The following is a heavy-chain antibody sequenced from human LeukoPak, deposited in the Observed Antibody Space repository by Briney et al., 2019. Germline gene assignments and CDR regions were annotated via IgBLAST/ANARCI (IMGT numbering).Heavy chain of an antibody. Sequence: GESLEISCKGSGYSFTSYWIGWVRQMPGKGLEWMGIIYPGDSDTRYSPSFQGQVTISADKSISTAYLQWSSLKASDTAMYYCARWYCGGDCYTLYYYYGMDVWGQGTTVTVSS. CDR3: ARWYCGGDCYTLYYYYGMDV. CDR1: GYSFTSYW. CDR2: IYPGDSDT. V-gene: IGHV5-51*01. J-gene: IGHJ6*02. D-gene: IGHD2-21*02.